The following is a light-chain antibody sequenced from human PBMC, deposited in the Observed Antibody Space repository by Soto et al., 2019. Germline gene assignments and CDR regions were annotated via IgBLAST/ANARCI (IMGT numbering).Light chain of an antibody. CDR3: ATWDDSPRDVV. CDR1: SSNIGSNA. V-gene: IGLV1-44*01. Sequence: QSVLTQPPSASGTPGQRVTISCSGSSSNIGSNAVNWYQQLPGTAPKLLIYNTNQRPSGAPDRFSGSKSGTSASLAISVLQSEDEADYYCATWDDSPRDVVFGGGTKVTVL. J-gene: IGLJ2*01. CDR2: NTN.